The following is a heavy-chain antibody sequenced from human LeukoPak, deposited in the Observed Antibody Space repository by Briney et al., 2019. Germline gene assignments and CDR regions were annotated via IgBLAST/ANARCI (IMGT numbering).Heavy chain of an antibody. CDR1: GYTFTSYG. CDR3: ALRLGYCSGGSCYSKFDY. V-gene: IGHV1-18*01. J-gene: IGHJ4*02. D-gene: IGHD2-15*01. CDR2: ISAYNGNT. Sequence: ASVKVSCKASGYTFTSYGISWVRQAPGQGFEWMGWISAYNGNTNYAQKLQGRVTMTTDTSTSTAYMELRSLRSDDTAVYYCALRLGYCSGGSCYSKFDYWGQGTLVTVSS.